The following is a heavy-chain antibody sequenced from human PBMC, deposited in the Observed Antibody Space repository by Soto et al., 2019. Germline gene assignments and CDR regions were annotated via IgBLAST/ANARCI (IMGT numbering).Heavy chain of an antibody. V-gene: IGHV4-31*03. D-gene: IGHD5-12*01. J-gene: IGHJ4*02. CDR3: ARGGGNDPFDS. CDR2: ISDSGST. Sequence: QVQLQESGPGLVKPSQTLSLTCTVSGGSISDGYYWSWIRQHPGKGLEWIGSISDSGSTSYNPSLKSRLTMSIDRSKNQFSLNLSSVTAADRAVYYCARGGGNDPFDSWGQGVLVSVSS. CDR1: GGSISDGYY.